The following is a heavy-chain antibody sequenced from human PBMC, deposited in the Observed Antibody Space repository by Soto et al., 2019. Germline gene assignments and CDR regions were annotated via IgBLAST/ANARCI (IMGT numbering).Heavy chain of an antibody. D-gene: IGHD3-22*01. CDR1: GFTFGSYA. Sequence: GGSLRLSCAASGFTFGSYAMHWVRQAPGKWLEWVAVISYDGSNKYYADSVKGRFTISRDNSKNTLYLQMNSLRAEDTAVYYCARDLTGYYDSAGYYFSWFDPWGQGTLVTVSS. J-gene: IGHJ5*02. CDR2: ISYDGSNK. CDR3: ARDLTGYYDSAGYYFSWFDP. V-gene: IGHV3-30-3*01.